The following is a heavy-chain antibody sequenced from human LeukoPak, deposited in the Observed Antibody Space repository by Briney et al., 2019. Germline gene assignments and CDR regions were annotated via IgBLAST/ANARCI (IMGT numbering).Heavy chain of an antibody. CDR1: GCTFTSYD. V-gene: IGHV1-8*01. CDR3: ARVKRVVPTAMFGGLRYYMDV. CDR2: MNPNSGNT. J-gene: IGHJ6*03. D-gene: IGHD2-2*01. Sequence: VASVKVSCKASGCTFTSYDINWVRQATGQGLEWMGWMNPNSGNTGYAQKFQGRVTMTRNTSISTAYMELSSLRSEDTAMYYCARVKRVVPTAMFGGLRYYMDVWGKGTTVTVSS.